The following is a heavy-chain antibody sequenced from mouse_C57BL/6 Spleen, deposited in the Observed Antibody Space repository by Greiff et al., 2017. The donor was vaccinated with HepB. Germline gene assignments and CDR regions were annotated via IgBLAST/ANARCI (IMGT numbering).Heavy chain of an antibody. CDR3: ANGGSITTVVEGAY. Sequence: QVQLQQPGAELVKPGASVKLSCKASGYTFTSYWMHWVKQRPGQGLEWIGMIHPNSGSTNYNEKFKSKATLTVDKSSSTAYMQLSSLTSEDSAVYYCANGGSITTVVEGAYWGQGTLVTVSA. J-gene: IGHJ3*01. V-gene: IGHV1-64*01. CDR1: GYTFTSYW. D-gene: IGHD1-1*01. CDR2: IHPNSGST.